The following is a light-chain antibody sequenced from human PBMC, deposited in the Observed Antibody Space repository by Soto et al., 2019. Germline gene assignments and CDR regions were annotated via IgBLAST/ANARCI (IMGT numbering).Light chain of an antibody. J-gene: IGKJ4*02. Sequence: EIVLTQSPGTLSLSPGETVTLSCRASQSISSSYVAWFQHKPGQSPRLLIYGASSRAPGIPERFSGSGSGTDFSLTINRLEPEDSAVFYCQQYGYPQLTFGEGTKVEIK. CDR1: QSISSSY. V-gene: IGKV3-20*01. CDR3: QQYGYPQLT. CDR2: GAS.